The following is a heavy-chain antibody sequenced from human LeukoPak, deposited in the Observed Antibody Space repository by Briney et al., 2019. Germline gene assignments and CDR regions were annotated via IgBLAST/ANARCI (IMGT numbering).Heavy chain of an antibody. CDR3: AKDLLGYCSSTSCYHNAFDI. J-gene: IGHJ3*02. Sequence: GGSLRLSCAASGFTFSSYAMSWVRQAPGQGLEWVSAISGSGGSTYYADSVKGRFTISRDNSKNTLYLQMNSLRAEDTAVYYCAKDLLGYCSSTSCYHNAFDIWGQGTMVTVSS. CDR1: GFTFSSYA. V-gene: IGHV3-23*01. D-gene: IGHD2-2*01. CDR2: ISGSGGST.